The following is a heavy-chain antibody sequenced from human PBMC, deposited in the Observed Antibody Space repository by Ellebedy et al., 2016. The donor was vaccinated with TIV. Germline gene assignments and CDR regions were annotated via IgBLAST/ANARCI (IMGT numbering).Heavy chain of an antibody. J-gene: IGHJ5*02. CDR3: ARDLNYCSSTSCYSYNWFDP. CDR1: GYTFTSYG. V-gene: IGHV1-18*01. Sequence: ASVKVSCXASGYTFTSYGISWVRQAPGQGLEWMGWISAYNGNTNYAQKFQGRVTITADKSTSTAYMELSSLRSEDTAVYYCARDLNYCSSTSCYSYNWFDPWGQGTLVTVSS. D-gene: IGHD2-2*01. CDR2: ISAYNGNT.